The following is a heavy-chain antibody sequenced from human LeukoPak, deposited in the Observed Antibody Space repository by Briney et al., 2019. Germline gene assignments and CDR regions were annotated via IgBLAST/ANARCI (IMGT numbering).Heavy chain of an antibody. CDR3: ARDVMHYDSSGLADY. CDR2: IYASGST. V-gene: IGHV4-39*07. J-gene: IGHJ4*02. D-gene: IGHD3-22*01. CDR1: GGSISSSSYY. Sequence: SETLSLTCTVSGGSISSSSYYWGWIRQPPGKGLEWIGRIYASGSTDYNPSLKSRITMSVDMSKNQFSLKLSSVTAADTAVYYCARDVMHYDSSGLADYWGQGTLVTVSS.